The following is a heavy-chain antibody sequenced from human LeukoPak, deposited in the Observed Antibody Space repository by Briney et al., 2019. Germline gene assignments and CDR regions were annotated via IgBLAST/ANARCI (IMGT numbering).Heavy chain of an antibody. V-gene: IGHV1-2*02. CDR2: INPIRGGT. D-gene: IGHD3-10*01. J-gene: IGHJ6*01. CDR3: ARDRGGYYYYGMDV. CDR1: GYTFTGYY. Sequence: GASVKVSCKASGYTFTGYYMHWVRQAPGQGLEWMGWINPIRGGTNYAQKFQGRMTMTRSTSISTANMYVSRLRSDETAVWYYARDRGGYYYYGMDVWGQGTTVTVSS.